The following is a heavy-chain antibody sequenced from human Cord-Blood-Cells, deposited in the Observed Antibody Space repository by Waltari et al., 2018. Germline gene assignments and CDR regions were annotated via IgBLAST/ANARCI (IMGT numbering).Heavy chain of an antibody. J-gene: IGHJ5*02. D-gene: IGHD2-2*01. V-gene: IGHV4-30-4*08. CDR3: AGGCSSTSCYNWFDP. Sequence: QVQLQESGPGLVKPSQTLSLTCTVSGGSISSGDYYWSWIRQPPGKGLEWIGYIYYSGSTYYNPSLKSRVTIAVDTSKNQFSLKLSSVTAADTAVYYCAGGCSSTSCYNWFDPWGQGTLVTVSS. CDR2: IYYSGST. CDR1: GGSISSGDYY.